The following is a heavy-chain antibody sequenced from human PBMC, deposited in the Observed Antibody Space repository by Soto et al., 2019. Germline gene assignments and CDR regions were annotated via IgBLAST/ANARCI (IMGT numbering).Heavy chain of an antibody. CDR3: ARDSAIIAAGHGMDV. CDR2: ISAYNGNT. V-gene: IGHV1-18*01. Sequence: ASVKVSCKASGYTFTSYGISWVRQAPGQGLECMGWISAYNGNTNYAQKLQGRVTMTTDTSTSTAYMELRSLRSDDTAVYYCARDSAIIAAGHGMDVWGQGTTVTVSS. D-gene: IGHD6-13*01. J-gene: IGHJ6*02. CDR1: GYTFTSYG.